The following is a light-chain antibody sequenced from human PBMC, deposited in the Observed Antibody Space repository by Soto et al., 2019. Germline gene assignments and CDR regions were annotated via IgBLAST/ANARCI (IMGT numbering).Light chain of an antibody. V-gene: IGKV1-39*01. CDR2: SAS. CDR3: QQSYSTLWT. Sequence: DIQMTQSPSSLSASVGDRVTITCRASQSISSYLNWYQQKPGKAPKLLIYSASSLQSGVPSRFSGSGSGTDFTLTISSLQPEDFATYYCQQSYSTLWTFGQGTKWEIQ. J-gene: IGKJ1*01. CDR1: QSISSY.